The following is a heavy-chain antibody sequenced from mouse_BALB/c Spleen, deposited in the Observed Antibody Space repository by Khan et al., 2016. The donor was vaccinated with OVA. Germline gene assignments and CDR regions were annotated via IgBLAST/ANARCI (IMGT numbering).Heavy chain of an antibody. CDR3: AKHGSNSWLAY. Sequence: VQLQQSGPELMKPGASVKISCKASGYSFTSYYIHWVKQSHGKTLEWIGYIDPFNGGSTYNQKFKVKATLTVDKSSSTAYMHLSSLTSEDSAVYYGAKHGSNSWLAYWGQGTLVTVSA. D-gene: IGHD1-1*01. CDR2: IDPFNGGS. V-gene: IGHV1-31*01. CDR1: GYSFTSYY. J-gene: IGHJ3*01.